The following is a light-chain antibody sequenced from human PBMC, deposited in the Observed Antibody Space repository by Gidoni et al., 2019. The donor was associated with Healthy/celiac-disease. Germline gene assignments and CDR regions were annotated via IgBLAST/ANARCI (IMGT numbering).Light chain of an antibody. V-gene: IGKV1-39*01. CDR3: QQSYSTPRT. CDR1: QSISSY. Sequence: DIQMTQSPSSLSASVGDRVTITCRASQSISSYLNWYQQKPGKAPKLLIYAASSLQSGVPSRFSGSGPGTDFTLTISSLQPEDFGTYYCQQSYSTPRTFGGGTKVEIK. CDR2: AAS. J-gene: IGKJ4*01.